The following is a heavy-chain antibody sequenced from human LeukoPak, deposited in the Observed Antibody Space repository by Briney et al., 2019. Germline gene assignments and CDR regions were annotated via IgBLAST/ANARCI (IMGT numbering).Heavy chain of an antibody. CDR1: GFTFSSYA. CDR2: ISSPTSST. J-gene: IGHJ4*01. V-gene: IGHV3-23*01. CDR3: SAGYDY. Sequence: PGGSLRLSCAASGFTFSSYAMSWVRQAPGKGLEWVSTISSPTSSTHYADFVKGRFTISRDNSKNTLYLQVNSLRAEDTAMYYCSAGYDYWGHGTLVTVSS. D-gene: IGHD2-15*01.